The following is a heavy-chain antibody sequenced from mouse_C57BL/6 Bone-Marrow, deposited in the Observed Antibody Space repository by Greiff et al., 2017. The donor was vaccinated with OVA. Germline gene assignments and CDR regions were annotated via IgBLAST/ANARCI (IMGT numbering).Heavy chain of an antibody. J-gene: IGHJ4*01. CDR2: LYPGSGNT. CDR3: ARSHLFYYGSSFYAMDY. Sequence: QVQLQQSGAELVRPGASVKLSCKASGYTFTDYYINWVKQRPGQGLEWIARLYPGSGNTYYNEKFKGKATLTAEKSSSTAYMQLSSLTSEDSAVYFCARSHLFYYGSSFYAMDYWGQGTSVTVSS. CDR1: GYTFTDYY. D-gene: IGHD1-1*01. V-gene: IGHV1-76*01.